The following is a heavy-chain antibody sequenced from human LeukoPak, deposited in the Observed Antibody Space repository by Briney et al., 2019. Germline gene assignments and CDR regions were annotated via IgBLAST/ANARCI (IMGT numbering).Heavy chain of an antibody. J-gene: IGHJ4*02. V-gene: IGHV3-23*01. CDR3: AKAQGETWNYVPFDY. Sequence: GGSLRLSCAASGFTFSSYAMSWVREAPGKGLEWVSIISGGGGSTYYADSVKGQFTISRDHSKNTLYLQMNGLRAEDTAVYYCAKAQGETWNYVPFDYWGQGALVTVSS. CDR2: ISGGGGST. D-gene: IGHD1-7*01. CDR1: GFTFSSYA.